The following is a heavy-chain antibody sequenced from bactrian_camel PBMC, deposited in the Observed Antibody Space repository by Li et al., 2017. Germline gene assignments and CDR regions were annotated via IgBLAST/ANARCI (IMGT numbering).Heavy chain of an antibody. CDR1: GYTYSSYC. CDR2: IDSDGST. V-gene: IGHV3S26*01. Sequence: VQLVESGGGSVQAGGSLRLSCAASGYTYSSYCMGWLRQAPGKEREGVATIDSDGSTSYADSVKGRFTISKDNAKNALYLQMNSLRPEDTGMYYCAADPPPRLGGYCFAPVMRDASVQYWGKGTQVTVS. J-gene: IGHJ7*01. D-gene: IGHD2*01.